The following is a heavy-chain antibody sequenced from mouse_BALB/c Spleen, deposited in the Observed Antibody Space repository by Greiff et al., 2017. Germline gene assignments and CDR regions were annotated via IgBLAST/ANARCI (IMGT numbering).Heavy chain of an antibody. CDR3: ARSGNSYAMDY. CDR1: GFTFSSYA. D-gene: IGHD1-3*01. J-gene: IGHJ4*01. CDR2: ISSGGST. V-gene: IGHV5-6-5*01. Sequence: EVMLVESGGGLVKPGGSLKLSCAASGFTFSSYAMSWVRQTPEKRLEWVASISSGGSTYYPDSVKGRFTISRDNARNILYLQMSSLRSEDTAMYYCARSGNSYAMDYWGQGTSVTVSS.